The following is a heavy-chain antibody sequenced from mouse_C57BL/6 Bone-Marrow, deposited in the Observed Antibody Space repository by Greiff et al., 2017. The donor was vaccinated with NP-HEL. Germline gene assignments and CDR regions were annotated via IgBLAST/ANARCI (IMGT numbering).Heavy chain of an antibody. Sequence: QVQLQQPGAELVMPGASVKLSCKASGYTFTSYWMHWVKQRPGQGLEWIGEIDPSDSYTNYNQKFKGKSTLTVDKSSSTAYMQLSSLTSEDSAVYYCARWTSWYFDVWGTGTTVTVSS. V-gene: IGHV1-69*01. J-gene: IGHJ1*03. CDR2: IDPSDSYT. CDR1: GYTFTSYW. CDR3: ARWTSWYFDV.